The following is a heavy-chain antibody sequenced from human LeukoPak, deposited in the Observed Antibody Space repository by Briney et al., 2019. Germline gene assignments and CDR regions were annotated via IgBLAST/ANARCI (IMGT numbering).Heavy chain of an antibody. J-gene: IGHJ3*02. V-gene: IGHV3-11*04. CDR1: GFTFSDNY. D-gene: IGHD5-18*01. CDR2: ISSSGSI. CDR3: ARVSVDTAMVRESDAFDI. Sequence: GGSLRLSCAASGFTFSDNYMSWIRQAPGKGLEWVSYISSSGSIYYADSVKGRFTNSRDNAKNSLYLQMNSLRAEDTAVYYCARVSVDTAMVRESDAFDIWGQGTMVTVSS.